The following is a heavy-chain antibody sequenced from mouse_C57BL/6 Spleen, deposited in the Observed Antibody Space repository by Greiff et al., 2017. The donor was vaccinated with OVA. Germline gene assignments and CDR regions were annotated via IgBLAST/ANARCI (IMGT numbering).Heavy chain of an antibody. J-gene: IGHJ2*01. CDR2: ISGGGGNT. V-gene: IGHV5-9*01. Sequence: EVNLVESGGGLVKPGGSLKLSCAASGFTFSSYTMSWVRQTPEKRLEWVATISGGGGNTYYPDSVKGRFTISRDNAKNTLYLQMSSLRSEDTALYYCARRNYGSSPLDYWGQGTTLTVSS. D-gene: IGHD1-1*01. CDR1: GFTFSSYT. CDR3: ARRNYGSSPLDY.